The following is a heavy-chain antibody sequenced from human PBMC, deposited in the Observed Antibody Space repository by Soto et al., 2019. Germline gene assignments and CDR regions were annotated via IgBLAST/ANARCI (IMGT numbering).Heavy chain of an antibody. J-gene: IGHJ4*02. V-gene: IGHV3-33*01. Sequence: QVQLVESGGGVVQPGRSLRLSCAASGFNFNKFGMLWVRQAPGKGLEWVAVIWYDGNNKYYADSMKGRFTISRDNSKNWVYLQMDSLRAEDTAVYYCARWGGSATVPYFDYWGQGILVTVSS. CDR3: ARWGGSATVPYFDY. D-gene: IGHD3-10*01. CDR2: IWYDGNNK. CDR1: GFNFNKFG.